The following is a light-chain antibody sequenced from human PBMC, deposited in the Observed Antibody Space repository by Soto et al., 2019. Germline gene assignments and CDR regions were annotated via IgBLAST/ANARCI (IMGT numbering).Light chain of an antibody. V-gene: IGKV1-12*01. CDR2: AAS. Sequence: DIPMTQSPSSVSASVGDRVTITCRTSKGISSWLDWYQQKPWKAPRLLIYAASSLQSGVPSRFSGGGSGTDFTLTISSLQPEDFATYYGHPANCLPFTFGEGTKVEIK. CDR3: HPANCLPFT. J-gene: IGKJ4*01. CDR1: KGISSW.